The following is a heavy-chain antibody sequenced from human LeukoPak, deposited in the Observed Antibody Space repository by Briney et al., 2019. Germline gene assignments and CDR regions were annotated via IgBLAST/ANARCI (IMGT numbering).Heavy chain of an antibody. CDR1: GFTFSSYA. CDR3: AKSGDAFDI. CDR2: ISYDGSSK. D-gene: IGHD6-25*01. J-gene: IGHJ3*02. Sequence: GGSLRLSCAASGFTFSSYAMHWVRQAPGKGLEWVAVISYDGSSKYYADSVKGRFTISRDNSKNTLYLQMNSLRAEDTAVYYCAKSGDAFDIWGQGTMVTVSS. V-gene: IGHV3-30*04.